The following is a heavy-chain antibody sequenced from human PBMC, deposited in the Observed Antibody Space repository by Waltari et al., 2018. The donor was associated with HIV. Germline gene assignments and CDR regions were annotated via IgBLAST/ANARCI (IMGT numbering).Heavy chain of an antibody. CDR3: ARSANSGYDAYYYYGMDV. J-gene: IGHJ6*02. CDR2: IIPILCIA. CDR1: GGTFSSYA. Sequence: QVQLVQSGAEVKKPGSSVKVSCKGSGGTFSSYAISWLRQAPGARLEWMGRIIPILCIANYAQKFQGRVTITADKSTSTAYMELSSLRSEDTAVYYCARSANSGYDAYYYYGMDVWGQGTTVTVSS. D-gene: IGHD5-12*01. V-gene: IGHV1-69*04.